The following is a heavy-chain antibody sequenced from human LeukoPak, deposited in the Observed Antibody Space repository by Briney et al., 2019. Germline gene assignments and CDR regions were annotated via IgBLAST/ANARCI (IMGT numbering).Heavy chain of an antibody. CDR1: GFTFSSYE. CDR2: ISSSGSTI. CDR3: ARGLRYLFQH. D-gene: IGHD3-9*01. J-gene: IGHJ1*01. V-gene: IGHV3-48*03. Sequence: PGGSLRLSCAASGFTFSSYEMNWVRQAPGKGLEWVSYISSSGSTIYYADSVKGRFTISRDNAKNSLYLQMNSLRAEDTAVYYCARGLRYLFQHWGQGTLVTVSS.